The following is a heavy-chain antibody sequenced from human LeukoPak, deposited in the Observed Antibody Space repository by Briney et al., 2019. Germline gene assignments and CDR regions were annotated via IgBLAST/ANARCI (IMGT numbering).Heavy chain of an antibody. V-gene: IGHV1-8*01. Sequence: ASVKGSCKISGYTFTSYDINWVRQATGQGLEWMGWMNPNSGNTGYAQKFQGRVTMTSDTSITTAYMDLSSLTSEDTAVYYCARGRVGATSHSNWFFDLWGRGTPVTVSS. CDR2: MNPNSGNT. J-gene: IGHJ2*01. CDR3: ARGRVGATSHSNWFFDL. CDR1: GYTFTSYD. D-gene: IGHD1-26*01.